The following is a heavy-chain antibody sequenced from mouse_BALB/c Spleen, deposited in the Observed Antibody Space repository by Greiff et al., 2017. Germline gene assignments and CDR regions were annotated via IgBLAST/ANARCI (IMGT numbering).Heavy chain of an antibody. Sequence: VHVKQSGAELVKPGASVKLSCTASGFNIKDTYMHWVKQRPEQGLEWIGRIDPANGNTKYDPKFQGKATITADTTSNTAYLQHSSLTSEDTAVYYCAASWLPMGYWGQGTSVTVSS. CDR1: GFNIKDTY. V-gene: IGHV14-3*02. J-gene: IGHJ4*01. D-gene: IGHD2-2*01. CDR3: AASWLPMGY. CDR2: IDPANGNT.